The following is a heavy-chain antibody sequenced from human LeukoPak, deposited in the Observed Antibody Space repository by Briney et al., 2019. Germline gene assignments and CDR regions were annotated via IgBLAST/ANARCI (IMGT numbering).Heavy chain of an antibody. V-gene: IGHV4-39*02. Sequence: SETLSLTCTVSGGSISNNNYHWGWIRQPPGKGLEWIGSIFYSGTSYYNPSLKSRVTISVDTSKNQFSLKLSSVTAADTAVYYCAREVGGGQKQTPRRGPCNWFDPWGQGTLVTVSS. J-gene: IGHJ5*02. CDR2: IFYSGTS. CDR3: AREVGGGQKQTPRRGPCNWFDP. D-gene: IGHD3-16*01. CDR1: GGSISNNNYH.